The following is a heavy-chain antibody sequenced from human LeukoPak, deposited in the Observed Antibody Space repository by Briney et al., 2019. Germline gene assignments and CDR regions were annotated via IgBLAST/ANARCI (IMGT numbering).Heavy chain of an antibody. J-gene: IGHJ5*02. V-gene: IGHV1-2*02. CDR1: GYTFTDYY. CDR2: INPNSGDT. D-gene: IGHD1-1*01. Sequence: ASAKVSCKASGYTFTDYYMHWVRQTPGQGLEWMGWINPNSGDTNYAQKFQGRVTMTRDTSISTAYMELSRLRSDGTAVYYCARAEVRYWNQGGKNWFDPWGQGTLVTVSS. CDR3: ARAEVRYWNQGGKNWFDP.